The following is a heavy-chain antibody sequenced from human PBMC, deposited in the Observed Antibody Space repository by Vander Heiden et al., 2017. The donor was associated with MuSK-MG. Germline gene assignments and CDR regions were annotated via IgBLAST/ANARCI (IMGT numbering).Heavy chain of an antibody. CDR2: ISGSGGKT. V-gene: IGHV3-23*04. Sequence: EVQLVESGGGLGQPAGSWRPSCAASGFTLSSYATSWVRQAPGKGLEWVSAISGSGGKTQYADSVKGRFTISRDNSKNTLFLQMNNLRAEDTAVYYCARGTTWYFDLWGRGTLVTVSS. D-gene: IGHD1-1*01. J-gene: IGHJ2*01. CDR1: GFTLSSYA. CDR3: ARGTTWYFDL.